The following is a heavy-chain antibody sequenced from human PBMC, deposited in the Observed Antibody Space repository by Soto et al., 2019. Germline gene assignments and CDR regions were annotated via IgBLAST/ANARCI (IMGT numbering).Heavy chain of an antibody. CDR1: GGCFSGYY. J-gene: IGHJ5*02. CDR3: ARVREAAAGTPGNWFDP. V-gene: IGHV4-34*01. D-gene: IGHD6-13*01. CDR2: INHSGST. Sequence: PSETLSLTCAVYGGCFSGYYWSWIRQPPGKGLEWIGEINHSGSTNYNPSLKSRVTISVDTSKNQFSLKLSSVTAADTAVYYCARVREAAAGTPGNWFDPWGQGTLVTVSS.